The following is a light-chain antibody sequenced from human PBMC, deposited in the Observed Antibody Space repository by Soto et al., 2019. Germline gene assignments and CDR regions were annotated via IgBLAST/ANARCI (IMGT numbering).Light chain of an antibody. Sequence: EIVLTQSPGTLSLSPGERATLSCRASQSVSSSYLAWYQQKPGQAPRLLIYGASSRATGIPDRFSGSGSGKDFPLTISRLEPEGFGVYYCQQYGSSPVTFGPGTKVDIK. V-gene: IGKV3-20*01. CDR2: GAS. CDR3: QQYGSSPVT. CDR1: QSVSSSY. J-gene: IGKJ3*01.